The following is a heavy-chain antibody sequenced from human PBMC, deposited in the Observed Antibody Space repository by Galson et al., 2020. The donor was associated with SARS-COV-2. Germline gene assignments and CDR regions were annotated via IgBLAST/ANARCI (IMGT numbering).Heavy chain of an antibody. V-gene: IGHV3-11*01. CDR2: ISSSGRTT. CDR3: ARDREYKRLFGNWFDP. D-gene: IGHD6-6*01. Sequence: GESLKISCAASGFTFDDYYMSWIRQAPGKGLEWISYISSSGRTTYYADSVKGRFTVSRDNANNSLFLQMSNLRTDDTAVYFCARDREYKRLFGNWFDPWGQGTLVSVSP. J-gene: IGHJ5*02. CDR1: GFTFDDYY.